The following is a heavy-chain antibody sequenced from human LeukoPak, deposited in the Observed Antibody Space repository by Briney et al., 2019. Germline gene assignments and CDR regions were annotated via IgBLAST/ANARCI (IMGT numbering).Heavy chain of an antibody. Sequence: GGSLRLSCAASGFTFSSYGMHWVRQAPGKGLEWVAFIRYDGSNKYYADSVKGRFTISRDNSKNTLYLQMNSLRAEDTAVYYCAKEGGLEWFDAFDIWGQGTMVTVSS. V-gene: IGHV3-30*02. J-gene: IGHJ3*02. CDR3: AKEGGLEWFDAFDI. CDR2: IRYDGSNK. D-gene: IGHD3-3*01. CDR1: GFTFSSYG.